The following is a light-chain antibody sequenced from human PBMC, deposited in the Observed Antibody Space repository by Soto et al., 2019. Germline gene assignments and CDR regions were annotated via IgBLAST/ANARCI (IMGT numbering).Light chain of an antibody. CDR2: DAS. CDR1: QSVSSY. Sequence: EIVLTQSPATLSFSAWEIATLSCRASQSVSSYLAWYQQKPGQAPRLLIYDASNRATGIPARFSGSGSGTDFTLTISSLEPEDFAVYYCQQRSTFGQGTRLEIK. J-gene: IGKJ5*01. CDR3: QQRST. V-gene: IGKV3-11*01.